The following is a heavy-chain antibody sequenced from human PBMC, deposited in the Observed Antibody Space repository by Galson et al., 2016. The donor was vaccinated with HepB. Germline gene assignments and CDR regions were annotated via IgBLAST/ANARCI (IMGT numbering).Heavy chain of an antibody. D-gene: IGHD5-18*01. J-gene: IGHJ6*02. CDR1: GDSVTSDETM. CDR2: TYYRSQWFS. Sequence: CAISGDSVTSDETMWNWIRQSPSRSLEWLGSTYYRSQWFSKYAMSVQGRITVTADTSRNQFSLQLDSVTPDDTAAYFCTRGYMQTGMNVWGQGTTVTVSS. CDR3: TRGYMQTGMNV. V-gene: IGHV6-1*01.